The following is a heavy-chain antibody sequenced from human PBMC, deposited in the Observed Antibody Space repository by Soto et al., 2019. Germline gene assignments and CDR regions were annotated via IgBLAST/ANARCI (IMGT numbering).Heavy chain of an antibody. CDR1: GYTFASYG. Sequence: QVQLVQSGAEVQKPGASVKVSCKASGYTFASYGITWVRQAPGQGLQWIGWISGYNGITNFAQKFQGRITMTTDTSKSTAHMELRSLRSDDTAVYYCARDLSAGTTADWRQVTLVTVSS. D-gene: IGHD1-7*01. V-gene: IGHV1-18*01. J-gene: IGHJ4*02. CDR3: ARDLSAGTTAD. CDR2: ISGYNGIT.